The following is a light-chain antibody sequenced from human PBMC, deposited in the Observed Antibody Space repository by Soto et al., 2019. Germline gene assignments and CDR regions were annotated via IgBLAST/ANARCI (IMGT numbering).Light chain of an antibody. J-gene: IGLJ3*02. Sequence: QSVLTQPPSVSEAPSQRVTISCSGGSSNIGNNAVNWYQQLPGKAPKLIIFYDDLLPSGVSDRFSASKSGTSASLAISGLQSEDEADYYCAAWDDSLNGPVFGGGTQLTVL. CDR3: AAWDDSLNGPV. CDR1: SSNIGNNA. V-gene: IGLV1-36*01. CDR2: YDD.